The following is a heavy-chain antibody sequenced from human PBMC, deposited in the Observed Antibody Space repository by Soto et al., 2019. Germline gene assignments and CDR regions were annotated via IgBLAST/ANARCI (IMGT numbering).Heavy chain of an antibody. Sequence: ASVKVSCKASGYTFTSYYMHWVRQAPGQGLEWMGIINPSGGSTSYAQKFQGRVTMTRDTSTSTVYMELSSLRSEDTAVYYCARAGSLVTAFVVDYYYGMDVWGQGTTVTVSS. CDR1: GYTFTSYY. J-gene: IGHJ6*02. V-gene: IGHV1-46*01. CDR2: INPSGGST. CDR3: ARAGSLVTAFVVDYYYGMDV. D-gene: IGHD2-15*01.